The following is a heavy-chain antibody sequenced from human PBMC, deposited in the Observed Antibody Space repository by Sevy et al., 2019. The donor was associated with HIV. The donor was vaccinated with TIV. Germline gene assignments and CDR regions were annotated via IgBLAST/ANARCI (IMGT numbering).Heavy chain of an antibody. Sequence: HGGSLRLSCAASGFSLTTSDMHWVRQAPGKGLEWVAYVRNDGSNKYYADSVRDRFTISRESPKNTLYLQMNSLRDEDTAIYYCARGRKTTEEWLEELDYYYGLDVWGQGTTVTVSS. CDR3: ARGRKTTEEWLEELDYYYGLDV. J-gene: IGHJ6*02. CDR1: GFSLTTSD. CDR2: VRNDGSNK. V-gene: IGHV3-30*02. D-gene: IGHD2-8*01.